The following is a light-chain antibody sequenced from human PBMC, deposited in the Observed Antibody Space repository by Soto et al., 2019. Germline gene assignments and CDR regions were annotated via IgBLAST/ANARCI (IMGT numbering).Light chain of an antibody. CDR3: SSYTRGSTLV. Sequence: QSALTQPASVSGSPGQSITISCTGTSSDVGGYNYVSWYQQHPDKAPKLMIYEVSNRPSGVSNRSSGSKSGNTASLTISGLQSEDEGNYYCSSYTRGSTLVFGGGTTLTVL. CDR2: EVS. J-gene: IGLJ3*02. CDR1: SSDVGGYNY. V-gene: IGLV2-14*01.